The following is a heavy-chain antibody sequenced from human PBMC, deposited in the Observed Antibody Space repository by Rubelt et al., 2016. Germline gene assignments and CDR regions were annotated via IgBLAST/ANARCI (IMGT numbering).Heavy chain of an antibody. CDR2: IYYSGST. J-gene: IGHJ6*03. CDR3: ARETYDKLPGVAYYYYSSDV. Sequence: QVQLQESGPGLVKPSETLSLTCTVSGGSISSYYWSWIRQPPGKGLEWIGYIYYSGSTNYNPSLKSRVTISVDPSKNQFSRKRGAVHAAATAVYWCARETYDKLPGVAYYYYSSDVWGKGTTVTVSS. V-gene: IGHV4-59*12. D-gene: IGHD3-22*01. CDR1: GGSISSYY.